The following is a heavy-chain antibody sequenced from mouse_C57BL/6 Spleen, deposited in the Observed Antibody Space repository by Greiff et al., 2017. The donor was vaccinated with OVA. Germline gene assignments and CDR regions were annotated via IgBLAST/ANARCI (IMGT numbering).Heavy chain of an antibody. D-gene: IGHD2-5*01. J-gene: IGHJ3*01. CDR3: TRDSNYFAY. CDR1: GYTFTDYE. Sequence: QVQLQQSGAELVRPGASVTLSCKASGYTFTDYEMHWVKQPPVHGLEWIGALDPETGGTAYNQKFTGKAILTADKSSSTAYMELRSLTSEDSAVYYCTRDSNYFAYWGQGTLVTVSA. CDR2: LDPETGGT. V-gene: IGHV1-15*01.